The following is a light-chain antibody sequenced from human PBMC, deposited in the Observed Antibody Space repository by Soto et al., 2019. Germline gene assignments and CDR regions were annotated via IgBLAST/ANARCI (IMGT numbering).Light chain of an antibody. J-gene: IGLJ3*02. CDR3: SSYTTVSPHVL. CDR2: DVS. Sequence: QPVLTQPASVSGSPGQSVTISCTGTTSDIGDYDYVSWYQQYPDKAPKLVIFDVSDRPSGLFTRFSGSKSGNTASLTISGLQAEDEADYYCSSYTTVSPHVLFGGGTKLTVL. V-gene: IGLV2-14*03. CDR1: TSDIGDYDY.